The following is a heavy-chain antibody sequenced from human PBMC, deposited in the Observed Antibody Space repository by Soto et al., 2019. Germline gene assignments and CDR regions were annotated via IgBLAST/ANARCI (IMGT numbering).Heavy chain of an antibody. Sequence: QLQLQESGPGLVKPSETLSLTCTVSGGSISSSSYYWGWIRQPPGKGLEWIGSIYYSGSTYYNPSLKSRVTISVDTSKNQFSLKLSSVTAADTAVYYCANIVYYYDSSDGGYFDLWGRGTLVTVSS. CDR2: IYYSGST. CDR1: GGSISSSSYY. V-gene: IGHV4-39*01. D-gene: IGHD3-22*01. CDR3: ANIVYYYDSSDGGYFDL. J-gene: IGHJ2*01.